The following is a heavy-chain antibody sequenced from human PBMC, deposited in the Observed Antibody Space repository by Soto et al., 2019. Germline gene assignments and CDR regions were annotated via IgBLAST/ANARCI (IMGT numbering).Heavy chain of an antibody. CDR1: GFTFSSYG. CDR2: IWYDGSNK. J-gene: IGHJ4*02. Sequence: PGGSLRLSCAASGFTFSSYGMHWVRQAPGKGLEWVAVIWYDGSNKYYADSVKGRFTISRDNSKNTLYLQMNSLRAEDTAVYYCAREPIGDYEPGHYPVDYWGQGTLVTVSS. D-gene: IGHD4-17*01. CDR3: AREPIGDYEPGHYPVDY. V-gene: IGHV3-33*01.